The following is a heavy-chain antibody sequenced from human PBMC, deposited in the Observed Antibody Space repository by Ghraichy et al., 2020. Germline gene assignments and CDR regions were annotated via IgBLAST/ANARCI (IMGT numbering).Heavy chain of an antibody. CDR2: IIPIFGTA. CDR3: ARDDDIVVVPAAIGGNGNYGMDV. V-gene: IGHV1-69*13. D-gene: IGHD2-2*01. J-gene: IGHJ6*02. CDR1: GGTFSSYA. Sequence: SVKVSCKASGGTFSSYAISWVRQAPGQGLEWMGGIIPIFGTANYAQKFQGRVTITADESTSTAYMELSSLRSEDTAVYYCARDDDIVVVPAAIGGNGNYGMDVWGQGTTVTVSS.